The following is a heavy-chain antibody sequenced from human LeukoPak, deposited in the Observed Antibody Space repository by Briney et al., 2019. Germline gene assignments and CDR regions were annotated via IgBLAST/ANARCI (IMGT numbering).Heavy chain of an antibody. CDR1: GFTFSSYG. CDR2: IWYDGSNK. V-gene: IGHV3-33*06. D-gene: IGHD5-18*01. J-gene: IGHJ4*02. Sequence: GGSLRLSCAASGFTFSSYGMHWVRQAPGKGLEWVAVIWYDGSNKYYADSVKGRFTISRDDSTNTVFLHMTSLRAEDTAVYYCAKDGEGFSYGSDSWGQGTLVTVSS. CDR3: AKDGEGFSYGSDS.